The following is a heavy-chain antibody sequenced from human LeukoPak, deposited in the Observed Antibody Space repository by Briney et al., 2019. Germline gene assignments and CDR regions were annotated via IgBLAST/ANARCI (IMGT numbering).Heavy chain of an antibody. D-gene: IGHD6-19*01. Sequence: SETLSLTCTVSGGSISSYYWSWIRQPAGGRLEWIGRIYTRGTTYYNPSFRGRVTMSVDRSKNQFSLTLTSVTAADTAVYFCAGDNSGWYQYFHYWGQGTLVAVSS. V-gene: IGHV4-4*07. CDR2: IYTRGTT. CDR1: GGSISSYY. J-gene: IGHJ1*01. CDR3: AGDNSGWYQYFHY.